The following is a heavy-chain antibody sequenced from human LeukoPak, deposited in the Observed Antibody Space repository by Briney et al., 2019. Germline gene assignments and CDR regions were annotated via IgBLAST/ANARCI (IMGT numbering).Heavy chain of an antibody. V-gene: IGHV3-30-3*01. Sequence: GGSLRLSCAASGFTFSSYAMHWVRQAPGKGLEWVAVISYDGSNKYYADSVKGRFTISRDNSKNTLYLQLNSLRAEDTAVYHCATSARPEYYDFWSGCPQHYYYGMDVWGQGTTVPVSS. CDR1: GFTFSSYA. J-gene: IGHJ6*02. CDR2: ISYDGSNK. D-gene: IGHD3-3*01. CDR3: ATSARPEYYDFWSGCPQHYYYGMDV.